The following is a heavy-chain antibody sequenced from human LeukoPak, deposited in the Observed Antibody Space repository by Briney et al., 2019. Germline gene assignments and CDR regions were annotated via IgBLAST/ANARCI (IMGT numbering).Heavy chain of an antibody. J-gene: IGHJ5*02. CDR2: ISSSSSYI. V-gene: IGHV3-21*01. Sequence: PGGSLRLSCAASGFTSSSYCMNWVRQAPGKGLEWVSSISSSSSYIYYADSVEGRFTISRDNAKNSLYLQMNSLRAEDTAVYYCAPTGFGELSPWGQRTLVTVSS. CDR1: GFTSSSYC. D-gene: IGHD3-10*01. CDR3: APTGFGELSP.